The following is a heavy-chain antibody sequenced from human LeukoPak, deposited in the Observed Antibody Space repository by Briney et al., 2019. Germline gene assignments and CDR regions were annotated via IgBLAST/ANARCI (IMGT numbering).Heavy chain of an antibody. V-gene: IGHV4-4*07. CDR1: GGSIGSYY. CDR3: ARDRTYGSGSYSIGDAFDI. D-gene: IGHD3-10*01. J-gene: IGHJ3*02. CDR2: IHTSGST. Sequence: SETLSLTCTVSGGSIGSYYWSWIRQPAGKGLEWIGRIHTSGSTNYNPSLKSRVTMSVDTSKNQFSLKLSSVTAADTAVYYCARDRTYGSGSYSIGDAFDIWGQGTMVTVSS.